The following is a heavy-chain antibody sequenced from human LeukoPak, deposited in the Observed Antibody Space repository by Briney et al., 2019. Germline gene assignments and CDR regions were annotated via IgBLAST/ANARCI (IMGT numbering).Heavy chain of an antibody. V-gene: IGHV3-7*01. Sequence: PGGSLRLSCAASGFTFSSYWMSWVRQAPGKRLEWVANIKQEGSEKYYVDSVKGRFTVSRDNSKKTLYLQIHSLRAEDTAVYYCARDGHTLIDYWGQGTLVTVSS. CDR3: ARDGHTLIDY. CDR1: GFTFSSYW. J-gene: IGHJ4*02. CDR2: IKQEGSEK. D-gene: IGHD2-2*02.